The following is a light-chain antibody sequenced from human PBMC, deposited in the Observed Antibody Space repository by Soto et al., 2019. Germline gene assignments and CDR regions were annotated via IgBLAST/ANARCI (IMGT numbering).Light chain of an antibody. CDR1: SGHSSYA. Sequence: QSVLTQSPSASASLGASVKLTCTLSSGHSSYAIAWHQQQPEKGPRYLMKLNSDGSHSKGDAIPDRFSGSSSGAERYLISASLQSEDEADYHCQTWGTGIHVFGTGTKLTVL. CDR3: QTWGTGIHV. J-gene: IGLJ1*01. CDR2: LNSDGSH. V-gene: IGLV4-69*01.